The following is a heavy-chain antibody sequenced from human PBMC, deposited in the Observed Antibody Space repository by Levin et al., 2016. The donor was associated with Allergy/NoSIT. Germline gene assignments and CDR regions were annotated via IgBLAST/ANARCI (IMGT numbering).Heavy chain of an antibody. D-gene: IGHD6-13*01. Sequence: SVKVSCKASGGTFSSYAISWVRQAPGQGLEWMGGIIPIFGTANYAQKFQGRVTITADKSTSTAYMELSSLRSEDTAVYYCARGGSYSSSWSWGVEVYHHFEEWGQGTLVTVSS. J-gene: IGHJ4*02. CDR3: ARGGSYSSSWSWGVEVYHHFEE. V-gene: IGHV1-69*06. CDR2: IIPIFGTA. CDR1: GGTFSSYA.